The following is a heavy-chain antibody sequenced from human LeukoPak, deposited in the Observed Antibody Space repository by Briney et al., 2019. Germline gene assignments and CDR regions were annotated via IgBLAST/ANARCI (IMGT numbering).Heavy chain of an antibody. D-gene: IGHD3-22*01. CDR1: GGSISSSSYY. Sequence: SETLSLACTVSGGSISSSSYYWGWIRQPPGKGLEWIGSIYYSGSTYYNPSLKSRVTISVDTSKNQFSLKLSSVTAADTAVYYCARHNSDSSGYYYYYYMDVWGKGTTVTISS. CDR2: IYYSGST. J-gene: IGHJ6*03. CDR3: ARHNSDSSGYYYYYYMDV. V-gene: IGHV4-39*01.